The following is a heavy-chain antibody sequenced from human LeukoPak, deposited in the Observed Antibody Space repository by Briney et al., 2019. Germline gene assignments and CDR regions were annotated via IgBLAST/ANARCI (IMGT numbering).Heavy chain of an antibody. CDR1: GYAFIRYH. D-gene: IGHD6-19*01. CDR3: ARDLVAGTVGDGMDV. CDR2: LKLYDGSK. V-gene: IGHV1-46*01. J-gene: IGHJ6*02. Sequence: GASVKVSCKASGYAFIRYHIHWVRQAPGQGLEWMGVLKLYDGSKSHAQKFQGRVTMTSDTSTSTVYMELSSLRSEDTAVYFCARDLVAGTVGDGMDVWGQGTTVTVSS.